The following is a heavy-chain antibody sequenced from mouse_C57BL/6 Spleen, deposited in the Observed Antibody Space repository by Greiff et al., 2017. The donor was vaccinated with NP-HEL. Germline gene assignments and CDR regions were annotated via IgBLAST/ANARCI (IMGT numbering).Heavy chain of an antibody. CDR1: GYSFTGYY. J-gene: IGHJ3*01. V-gene: IGHV1-42*01. CDR3: ASRGYGYDWFAY. D-gene: IGHD2-2*01. Sequence: VQLQQSGPELVKPGASVKISCKASGYSFTGYYMNWVKQSPEKSLEWIGEINPSTGGTTYNQKFKAKATLTVDKSSSTAYMQLKSLTSEDSAVYYCASRGYGYDWFAYWGQGTLVTVSA. CDR2: INPSTGGT.